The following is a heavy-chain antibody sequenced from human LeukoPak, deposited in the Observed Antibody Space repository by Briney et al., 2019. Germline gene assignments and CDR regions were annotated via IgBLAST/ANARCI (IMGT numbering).Heavy chain of an antibody. Sequence: PSETLSLTCTVSGGSIGSYYWSWIRQPPGKGLEWIGYIYYSGSTNYNPSLKSRVTISVDTSKNQFSLKLSSVTAADTAVYYCASLQAAAGLDYWGQGTLVTVSS. J-gene: IGHJ4*02. V-gene: IGHV4-59*01. CDR3: ASLQAAAGLDY. D-gene: IGHD6-13*01. CDR2: IYYSGST. CDR1: GGSIGSYY.